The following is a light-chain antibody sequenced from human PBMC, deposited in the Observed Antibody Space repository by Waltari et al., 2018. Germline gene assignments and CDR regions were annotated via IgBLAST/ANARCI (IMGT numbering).Light chain of an antibody. J-gene: IGLJ2*01. CDR1: SDNSANKS. CDR2: EDN. Sequence: NFMLTQPHSVSESAGQTVSISCIGCSDNSANKSVQWYQHRPGSAPVTLIYEDNQRASGVPDRFSGSIDSSSNSASLTISGLRTEDEAYYFCQSYYAYDVIFGGGTKLTVL. CDR3: QSYYAYDVI. V-gene: IGLV6-57*02.